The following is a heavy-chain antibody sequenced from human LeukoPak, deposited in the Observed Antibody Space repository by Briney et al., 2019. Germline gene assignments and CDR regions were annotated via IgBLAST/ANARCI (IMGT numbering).Heavy chain of an antibody. CDR2: INHSGST. J-gene: IGHJ5*02. Sequence: SETLSLTCAVYGGSFSGYYWSWIRQPPGKGLEWIGEINHSGSTNYNPSLKSRVTMSVDTSKNQFSLKLSSVTAADTAVYYCASSPKYSSSWFSHWFDPWGQGTLVTVSS. CDR3: ASSPKYSSSWFSHWFDP. V-gene: IGHV4-34*01. D-gene: IGHD6-13*01. CDR1: GGSFSGYY.